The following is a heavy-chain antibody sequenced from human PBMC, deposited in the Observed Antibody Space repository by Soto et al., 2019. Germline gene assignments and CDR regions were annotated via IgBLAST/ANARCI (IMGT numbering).Heavy chain of an antibody. Sequence: ASVKVSCKASGGTFSSYAISWVRQAPGQGLEWMGGIIPIFGTANYAQKFQGRVTITADKPTNTAYMELSSLRSEDTAVYYCARSGITMVRGVSYYYGMDVWGQGTTVTVSS. D-gene: IGHD3-10*01. J-gene: IGHJ6*02. CDR1: GGTFSSYA. V-gene: IGHV1-69*06. CDR3: ARSGITMVRGVSYYYGMDV. CDR2: IIPIFGTA.